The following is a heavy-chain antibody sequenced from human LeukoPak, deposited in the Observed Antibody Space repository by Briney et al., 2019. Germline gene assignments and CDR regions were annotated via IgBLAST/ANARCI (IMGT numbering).Heavy chain of an antibody. CDR1: GGSINNYF. CDR2: VYYTGST. V-gene: IGHV4-59*08. J-gene: IGHJ4*02. Sequence: SETLSLTCSVSGGSINNYFWNWLRQPPGRGLEWIGHVYYTGSTRYNPSLKSRVFISIDTSMNQFSLKLSSVTAADTAVYYCARLVPAASYFDYWGQGTLVTVSS. D-gene: IGHD2-2*01. CDR3: ARLVPAASYFDY.